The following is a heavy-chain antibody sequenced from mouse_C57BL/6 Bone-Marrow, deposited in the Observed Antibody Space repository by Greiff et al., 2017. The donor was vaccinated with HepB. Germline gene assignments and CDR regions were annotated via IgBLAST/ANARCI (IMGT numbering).Heavy chain of an antibody. J-gene: IGHJ4*01. CDR3: ATTHGSYAMDY. V-gene: IGHV2-6*01. CDR1: GFSLTSYG. Sequence: VHLVESGPGLVAPSQSLSITCTVSGFSLTSYGVDWVRQSPGKGLEWLGVIWGVGSTNYNSALKSRLSISKDNSKSQVFLKMNSLQTDDTAMYYCATTHGSYAMDYWGQGTSVTVSS. D-gene: IGHD2-2*01. CDR2: IWGVGST.